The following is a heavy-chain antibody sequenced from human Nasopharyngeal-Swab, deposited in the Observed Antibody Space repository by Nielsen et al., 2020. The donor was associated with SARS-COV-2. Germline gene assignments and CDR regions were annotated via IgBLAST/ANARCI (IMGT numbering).Heavy chain of an antibody. J-gene: IGHJ3*02. D-gene: IGHD6-19*01. CDR2: MNPNSGNT. CDR1: GYTFTSYD. V-gene: IGHV1-8*01. Sequence: ASVKVSCKASGYTFTSYDINWVRQATGQGLEWMGWMNPNSGNTGYAQKFQGRATMTRNTSISTAHMELSSLRSEDTAVYYCASARRVAGPVAFDIWGQGTMVTVSS. CDR3: ASARRVAGPVAFDI.